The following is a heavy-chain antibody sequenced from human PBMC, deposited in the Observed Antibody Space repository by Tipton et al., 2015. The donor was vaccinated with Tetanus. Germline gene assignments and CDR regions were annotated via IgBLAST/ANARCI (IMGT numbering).Heavy chain of an antibody. CDR2: ISAGGAST. V-gene: IGHV3-23*01. J-gene: IGHJ5*02. D-gene: IGHD1-7*01. CDR3: AKGGWNYWFDP. Sequence: SLRLSCAASGFTFNSYAMSWVRQAPGKGLEWVSSISAGGASTYYADSVRGRFTFSRDNSRKTLYLQMNSLRAEDTAMYYCAKGGWNYWFDPWGQGTPVTVSS. CDR1: GFTFNSYA.